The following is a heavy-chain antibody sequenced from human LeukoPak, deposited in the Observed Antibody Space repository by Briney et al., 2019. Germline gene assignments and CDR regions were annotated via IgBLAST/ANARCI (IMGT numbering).Heavy chain of an antibody. Sequence: GGSLRPSCAASGFTFSSYDMHWVRQATGKGLEWVSAIGTAGDTYYPGSVKGRFTISRENAKNSLYLQMNSLRTGDTAVYYRARALYAAPYYYYYYGMDVWGQGTTVTVSS. CDR1: GFTFSSYD. CDR3: ARALYAAPYYYYYYGMDV. CDR2: IGTAGDT. D-gene: IGHD3-16*01. J-gene: IGHJ6*02. V-gene: IGHV3-13*01.